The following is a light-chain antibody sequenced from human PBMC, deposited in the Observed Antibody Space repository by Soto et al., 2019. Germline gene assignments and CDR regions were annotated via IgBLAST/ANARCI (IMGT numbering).Light chain of an antibody. J-gene: IGKJ1*01. V-gene: IGKV3-11*01. CDR1: QNISGY. Sequence: IVLTQSPVTPSLSPGERATLSCRASQNISGYLIWYQQKPGQSPRLLMYDVSNRATGIPARFSGSGSGTDFTLTISSLEPEDLAVYYCQQYNNWPWTFGQGTKVDI. CDR3: QQYNNWPWT. CDR2: DVS.